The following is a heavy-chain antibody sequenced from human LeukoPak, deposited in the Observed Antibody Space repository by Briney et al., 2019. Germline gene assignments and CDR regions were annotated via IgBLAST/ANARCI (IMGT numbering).Heavy chain of an antibody. J-gene: IGHJ4*02. V-gene: IGHV3-9*01. CDR3: ARESSPGGGWYRGYFDY. CDR1: GFTFEDCA. Sequence: GGSLRLSCTASGFTFEDCAMHWVRQAPGKGLEWVSAISWNSGSLGYADSVKGRFIISRDNAKNAMYLQMNSLRAEDTAVYYCARESSPGGGWYRGYFDYWGQGTLVTVSS. D-gene: IGHD6-19*01. CDR2: ISWNSGSL.